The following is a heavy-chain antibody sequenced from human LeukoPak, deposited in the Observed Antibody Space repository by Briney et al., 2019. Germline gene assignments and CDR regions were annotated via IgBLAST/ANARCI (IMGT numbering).Heavy chain of an antibody. D-gene: IGHD3-3*01. V-gene: IGHV1-2*02. Sequence: ASVKVSCKASGYTFTGYYMHWVRQAPGQALEWIGWINPNSGGTNYAQKFQGRVTMTRDTSISTAYMELSRLRSDDTAVYYCARMPPNDFWPKTYYFDYWGQRTLVTVSS. CDR1: GYTFTGYY. CDR2: INPNSGGT. J-gene: IGHJ4*02. CDR3: ARMPPNDFWPKTYYFDY.